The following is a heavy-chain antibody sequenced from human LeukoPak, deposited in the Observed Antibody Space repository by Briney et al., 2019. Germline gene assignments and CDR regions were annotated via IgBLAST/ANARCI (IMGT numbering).Heavy chain of an antibody. D-gene: IGHD4-17*01. CDR2: FYSGGST. CDR3: ARASTVTTFSYYGMDV. CDR1: GFTVSSNY. Sequence: GGSLRLSCAASGFTVSSNYMSWVRQAPGKGLEWVSVFYSGGSTYYADSVKGRFTISRHNSKNTLYLQMNSLRAEDTAVYYCARASTVTTFSYYGMDVWGQGTTVTVSS. V-gene: IGHV3-53*04. J-gene: IGHJ6*02.